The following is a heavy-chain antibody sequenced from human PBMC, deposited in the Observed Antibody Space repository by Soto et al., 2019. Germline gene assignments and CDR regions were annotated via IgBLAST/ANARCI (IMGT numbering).Heavy chain of an antibody. D-gene: IGHD2-21*02. V-gene: IGHV4-59*01. CDR1: GVSISSYY. CDR2: IYYSGST. J-gene: IGHJ4*02. CDR3: ARCKTFLTAGFDC. Sequence: PPETLSLTCTVSGVSISSYYWSWIRQPPGKGLEWIGYIYYSGSTNYNPSLKSRVTISVDTSKNQFSLKLSSVTAADTAVYYCARCKTFLTAGFDCRGPGLLGSVAS.